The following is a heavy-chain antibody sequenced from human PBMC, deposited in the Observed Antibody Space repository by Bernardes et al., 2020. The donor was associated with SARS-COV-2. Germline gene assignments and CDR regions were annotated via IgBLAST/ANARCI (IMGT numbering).Heavy chain of an antibody. V-gene: IGHV4-39*01. CDR1: GGYVTSDSHF. CDR3: ARSRETRWLQGGYFDY. Sequence: SETLSLTCTVSGGYVTSDSHFWGWLLQPPGKGLEWIGFIYFSGNTYYNPSLKSRVTISVDTSKNEFSLRLTYVTAADTAVYYCARSRETRWLQGGYFDYWSQGSLVTVSS. CDR2: IYFSGNT. D-gene: IGHD5-12*01. J-gene: IGHJ4*02.